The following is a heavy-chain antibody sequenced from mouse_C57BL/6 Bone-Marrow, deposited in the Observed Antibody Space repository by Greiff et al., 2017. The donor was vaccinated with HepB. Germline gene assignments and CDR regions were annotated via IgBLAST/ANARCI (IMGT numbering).Heavy chain of an antibody. Sequence: QVQLQQPGAELVKPGASVKLSCKASGYTFTSYWMHWVKQRPGQGLEWIGMIHPNSGSTNYNEKFKSKATMTVDKSSSTAYMQLSNLTSEDSAVYDCARNYGNNWYFDVWGTGTTVTVSS. D-gene: IGHD2-1*01. CDR3: ARNYGNNWYFDV. V-gene: IGHV1-64*01. CDR2: IHPNSGST. J-gene: IGHJ1*03. CDR1: GYTFTSYW.